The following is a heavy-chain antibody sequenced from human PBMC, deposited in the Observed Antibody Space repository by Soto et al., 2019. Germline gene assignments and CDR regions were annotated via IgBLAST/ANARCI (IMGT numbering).Heavy chain of an antibody. D-gene: IGHD6-19*01. Sequence: GESLKISCAASGFTFSSYAMSWVRQAPGKGLEWVSAISGSGGSTYYADSGKGRFNITRDNSKNTLYLRMNSLRAEDTAVYYCAKAWREQWLVVSPDAFDIWGQGTMVTVSS. V-gene: IGHV3-23*01. CDR1: GFTFSSYA. CDR3: AKAWREQWLVVSPDAFDI. J-gene: IGHJ3*02. CDR2: ISGSGGST.